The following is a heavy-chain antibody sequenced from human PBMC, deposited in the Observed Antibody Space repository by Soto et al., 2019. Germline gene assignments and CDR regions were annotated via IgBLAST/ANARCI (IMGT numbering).Heavy chain of an antibody. V-gene: IGHV1-69*01. J-gene: IGHJ6*02. Sequence: QVQLVQSGAEVKKPGSSVKVSCKASGGTFSSYAISWVRQAPGQGLEWMGGIIPIFGTANYAQKFQGRLTITADESTSTAYMELSSLRSEDTAVYYCARDLFQSSRRYRGVGDGMAVWGQGTTVTVSS. CDR2: IIPIFGTA. D-gene: IGHD2-21*01. CDR3: ARDLFQSSRRYRGVGDGMAV. CDR1: GGTFSSYA.